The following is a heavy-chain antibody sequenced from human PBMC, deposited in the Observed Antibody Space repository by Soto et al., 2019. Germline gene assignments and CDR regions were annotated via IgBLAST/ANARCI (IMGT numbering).Heavy chain of an antibody. D-gene: IGHD2-15*01. V-gene: IGHV1-69*06. CDR1: EGNFNSYT. Sequence: QVQLVQSGTEVKKPGSSVKVSCKASEGNFNSYTINWVRQAPGQGLEFMGGIIPIFGTANYAPKFQGRVTFTADTATNTAYMELSSLRSADTAVYFCSRDAVAASGTNDWGQGTLVTVSS. CDR3: SRDAVAASGTND. J-gene: IGHJ4*02. CDR2: IIPIFGTA.